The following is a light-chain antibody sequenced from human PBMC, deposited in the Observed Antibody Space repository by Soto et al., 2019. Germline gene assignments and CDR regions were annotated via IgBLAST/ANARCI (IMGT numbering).Light chain of an antibody. Sequence: EIVLTQSPATLSLSPGERATLSCRASQSVSSYLAWYQQKPCQAPRLLIYGAYSGATGIPDRFSGSGSGTDFTLTICRLEPEDFAVYFCQQYGFSARITFGQGTRLEIK. V-gene: IGKV3-20*01. J-gene: IGKJ5*01. CDR2: GAY. CDR3: QQYGFSARIT. CDR1: QSVSSY.